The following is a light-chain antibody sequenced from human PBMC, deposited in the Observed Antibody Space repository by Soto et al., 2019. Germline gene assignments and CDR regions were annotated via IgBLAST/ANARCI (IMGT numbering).Light chain of an antibody. CDR1: SSDVGGYNY. CDR3: NSYTSRYTFV. V-gene: IGLV2-14*01. Sequence: QSVLTQPASVSGSPGQSITISCTGTSSDVGGYNYVSWYQQHPGKAPKLMSYEVNNRPSEVSNRFSGSKSGNTASLTISGLQPEDEADYYCNSYTSRYTFVLGTGTKVTVL. CDR2: EVN. J-gene: IGLJ1*01.